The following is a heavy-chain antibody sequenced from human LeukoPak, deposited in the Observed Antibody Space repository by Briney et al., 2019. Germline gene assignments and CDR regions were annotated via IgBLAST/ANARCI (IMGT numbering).Heavy chain of an antibody. J-gene: IGHJ5*01. CDR2: INGGGGNT. CDR1: GFTFNNNA. V-gene: IGHV3-23*01. D-gene: IGHD3-22*01. CDR3: AKSLYSSAYMLDS. Sequence: GASLRLSCAASGFTFNNNAMSWVRQAPGKGLEWVSGINGGGGNTNYADSVKGRFTISRDNSKNTLYLQMNSLRADDTAVSYCAKSLYSSAYMLDSWGQGTLVTVSS.